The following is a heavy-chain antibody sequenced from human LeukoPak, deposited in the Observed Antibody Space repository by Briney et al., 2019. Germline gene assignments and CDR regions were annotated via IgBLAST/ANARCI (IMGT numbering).Heavy chain of an antibody. CDR3: ARDKTYDILTGYPVPFDY. Sequence: ASVKVSCKASGYTFTSYGISWVRQAPGQGLEWMGWISAYNGNTNYAQKLQGRVTMTTDTSTSTAYMGLRSLRSDDTAVYYCARDKTYDILTGYPVPFDYWGQGTLVTVSS. D-gene: IGHD3-9*01. CDR1: GYTFTSYG. CDR2: ISAYNGNT. J-gene: IGHJ4*02. V-gene: IGHV1-18*01.